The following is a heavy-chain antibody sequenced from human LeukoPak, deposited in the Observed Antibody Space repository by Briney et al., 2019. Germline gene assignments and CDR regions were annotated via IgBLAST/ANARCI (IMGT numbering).Heavy chain of an antibody. D-gene: IGHD2-2*01. Sequence: QTGGSLRLSCAASGFTFRTYSFIWVRQAPGKGLEWVSHIGGSGSFIYYADSVKGRFTISRDNAKNSVVLQMNSLRAEDTAVYYCARFLASWDRYYMDVWGKGTTVSVSS. J-gene: IGHJ6*03. CDR2: IGGSGSFI. CDR1: GFTFRTYS. CDR3: ARFLASWDRYYMDV. V-gene: IGHV3-48*01.